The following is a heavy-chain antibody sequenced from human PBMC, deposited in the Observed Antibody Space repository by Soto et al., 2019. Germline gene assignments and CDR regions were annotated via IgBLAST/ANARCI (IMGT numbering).Heavy chain of an antibody. J-gene: IGHJ4*02. V-gene: IGHV3-23*01. CDR1: GLTFSSYA. Sequence: GGLLRLSCAASGLTFSSYAMSCLRQAPGKGLEWVSGISGSGGSRYYADSVKGRFTISRDNSKNTLYLQMNSLRAEDTAVYYCAKHPCGGDCYRIDYWGQGTLVTVSS. CDR3: AKHPCGGDCYRIDY. D-gene: IGHD2-21*02. CDR2: ISGSGGSR.